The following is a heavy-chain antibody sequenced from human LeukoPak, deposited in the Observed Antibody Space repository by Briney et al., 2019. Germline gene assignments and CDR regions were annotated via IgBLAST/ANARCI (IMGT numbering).Heavy chain of an antibody. J-gene: IGHJ4*02. CDR2: VYSSGVG. V-gene: IGHV4-4*07. CDR1: GGSITGYY. CDR3: AKEEFLHEIDSSGYFVY. Sequence: SETLSLTCTVSGGSITGYYWNWIRQPAGQGLEWLGRVYSSGVGNYNPSLTSRVTMSVDTSKNQFSLKLTSLTAADTAVYYCAKEEFLHEIDSSGYFVYWGQGTLVTVSS. D-gene: IGHD3-22*01.